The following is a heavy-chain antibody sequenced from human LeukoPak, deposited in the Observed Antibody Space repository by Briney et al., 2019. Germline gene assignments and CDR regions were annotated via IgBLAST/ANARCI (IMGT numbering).Heavy chain of an antibody. D-gene: IGHD3-10*01. J-gene: IGHJ4*02. CDR1: GFTFSVYS. Sequence: GGSLRLSCEASGFTFSVYSMNWVRQAPGKGLEWIAFISSSSYNRFYADSVRGRFTISRDNAKNSLYLQMNSLRAEDTAVYYCARALLNYGSGSYYFDYWGQGTLVTVSS. CDR3: ARALLNYGSGSYYFDY. CDR2: ISSSSYNR. V-gene: IGHV3-48*04.